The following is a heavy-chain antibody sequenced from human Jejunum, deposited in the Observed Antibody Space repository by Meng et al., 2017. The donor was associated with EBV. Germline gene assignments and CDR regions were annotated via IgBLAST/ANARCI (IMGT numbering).Heavy chain of an antibody. CDR3: ARGGDDTAGWFDP. V-gene: IGHV1-3*01. Sequence: QVRRVQSGAGVKNPGASVKVSCKASGNIFTDYVIHWVRQAPGQRLEWVGYINAGNGNTIYSQKFQGRVSIVRDTSTNTAYMELASLMSEDTSVYYCARGGDDTAGWFDPWGQGTLVTVSS. J-gene: IGHJ5*02. CDR1: GNIFTDYV. D-gene: IGHD3-10*01. CDR2: INAGNGNT.